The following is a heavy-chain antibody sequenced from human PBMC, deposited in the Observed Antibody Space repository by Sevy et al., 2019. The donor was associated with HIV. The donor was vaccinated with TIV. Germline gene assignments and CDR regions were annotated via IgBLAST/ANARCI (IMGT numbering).Heavy chain of an antibody. J-gene: IGHJ4*02. D-gene: IGHD6-13*01. V-gene: IGHV4-39*01. Sequence: SETLSLTCTVSGGSISSGGYYWGWIRQPPGKGLEWIGSIYYSGGTYYNPSLKSRVTISVDTSMNQFSLKLSSVTATDTAVYDCASLSRGQQLVRWPNFDYWGQGTLVTVSS. CDR2: IYYSGGT. CDR3: ASLSRGQQLVRWPNFDY. CDR1: GGSISSGGYY.